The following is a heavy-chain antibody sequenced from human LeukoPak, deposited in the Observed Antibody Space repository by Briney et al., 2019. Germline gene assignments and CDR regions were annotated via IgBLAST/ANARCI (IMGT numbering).Heavy chain of an antibody. CDR1: GFTFSSYG. Sequence: PGGSLRLSCAASGFTFSSYGMHWVRQAPGKGREGVAFIRYDGSNKYYADSVKGRFTISRDNAKNSLSLQMNSLRDEDTAVYYCARSVGGHFDYWGQGMLVTVSS. CDR2: IRYDGSNK. D-gene: IGHD3-16*01. CDR3: ARSVGGHFDY. V-gene: IGHV3-30*02. J-gene: IGHJ4*02.